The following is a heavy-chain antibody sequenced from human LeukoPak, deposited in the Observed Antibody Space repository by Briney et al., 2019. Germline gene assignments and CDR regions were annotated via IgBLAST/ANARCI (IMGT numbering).Heavy chain of an antibody. J-gene: IGHJ4*02. CDR1: ADFISSYH. V-gene: IGHV4-4*07. CDR2: IYSSGCH. D-gene: IGHD6-13*01. Sequence: SETLSLICSLWADFISSYHWIWLAESAGKAREGIGRIYSSGCHNYNPSLKSRVTISEDKSKTQFSLKLRSVTAADTAVYYCAREDSSRSDYWGQGTLVTVSS. CDR3: AREDSSRSDY.